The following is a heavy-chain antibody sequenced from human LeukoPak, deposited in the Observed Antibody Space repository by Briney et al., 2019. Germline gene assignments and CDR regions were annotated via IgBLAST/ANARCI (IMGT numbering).Heavy chain of an antibody. CDR1: GYTFTSYG. J-gene: IGHJ4*02. CDR2: ISTYNGNT. D-gene: IGHD6-19*01. V-gene: IGHV1-18*01. CDR3: ARESSGGWYFT. Sequence: GASVKVSCKASGYTFTSYGISWVRQAPGQGLEWMGWISTYNGNTNYALNLQGRLTMATDTSTSTVYMELRSLRSDDTAVYYCARESSGGWYFTWGQGTLVTVSS.